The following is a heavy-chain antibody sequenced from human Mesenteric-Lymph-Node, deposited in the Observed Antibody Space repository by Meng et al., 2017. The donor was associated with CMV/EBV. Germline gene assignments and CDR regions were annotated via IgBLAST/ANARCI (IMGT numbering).Heavy chain of an antibody. CDR3: TTDLEQYQLLSHYYYYGMDV. J-gene: IGHJ6*02. Sequence: GGSLRLSCAASGFTFSNAWMSWVRQAPGKGLEWVGRIKSKTDGGTTDYAAPVKGRFTISRDDSKNTLYLQMNSLKTEDTAVYHCTTDLEQYQLLSHYYYYGMDVWGQGTTVTVSS. V-gene: IGHV3-15*01. CDR1: GFTFSNAW. CDR2: IKSKTDGGTT. D-gene: IGHD2-2*01.